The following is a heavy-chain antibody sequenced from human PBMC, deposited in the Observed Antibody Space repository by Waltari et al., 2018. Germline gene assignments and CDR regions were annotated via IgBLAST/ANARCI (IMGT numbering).Heavy chain of an antibody. V-gene: IGHV1-69*08. J-gene: IGHJ5*02. Sequence: QVQLVQSGAEVKKPGSSVKVSCKASGGTFSSYAISWVRQAPGQGLEWMGRIIPIFGTANYAQKFQGRVTITADKSTSTAYMELSSVTAADTAVYYCAIEGSSPPKFDPWGQGTLVTVSS. CDR2: IIPIFGTA. CDR1: GGTFSSYA. CDR3: AIEGSSPPKFDP. D-gene: IGHD6-13*01.